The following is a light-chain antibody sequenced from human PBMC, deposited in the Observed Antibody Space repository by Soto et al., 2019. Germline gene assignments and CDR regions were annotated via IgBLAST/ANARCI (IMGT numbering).Light chain of an antibody. J-gene: IGLJ2*01. CDR3: CSYAGSYTFV. Sequence: QSALTQPRSVSGSPGQSVTISCTGTSSDVGGYNYVSWYQQHPGKAPKLMMYDVSKRPSGVPDRFSGSKSGHTASLTISGLQAEDEADYYCCSYAGSYTFVFGGGTKVTVL. V-gene: IGLV2-11*01. CDR1: SSDVGGYNY. CDR2: DVS.